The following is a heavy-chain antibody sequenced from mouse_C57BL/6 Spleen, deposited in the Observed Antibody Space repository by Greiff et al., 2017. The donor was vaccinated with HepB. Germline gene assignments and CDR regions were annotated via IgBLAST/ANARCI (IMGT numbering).Heavy chain of an antibody. CDR3: AREVYYEGWFAY. V-gene: IGHV1-55*01. CDR2: IYPGSGST. Sequence: QVQLQQPGAELVKPGASVKMSCKASGYTFTSYWITWVKQRPGQGLEWIGDIYPGSGSTNYNEKFKSKATLTVDTSSSTAYMQLSSLTSEDSAVYYGAREVYYEGWFAYWGQGTLVTVSA. CDR1: GYTFTSYW. D-gene: IGHD2-4*01. J-gene: IGHJ3*01.